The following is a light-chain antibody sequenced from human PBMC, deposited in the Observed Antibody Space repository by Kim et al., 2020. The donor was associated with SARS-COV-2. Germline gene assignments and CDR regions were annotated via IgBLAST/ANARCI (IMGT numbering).Light chain of an antibody. CDR2: DVS. CDR1: SSDVGGYNY. Sequence: GQSITISCTGTSSDVGGYNYVSWYQQHPGKVPKLMIYDVSSRPSGVSNRFSGSKSGNTASLTISGLQTGDEADYYCSSYTSSSTLVFGAGSKLTVL. V-gene: IGLV2-14*03. CDR3: SSYTSSSTLV. J-gene: IGLJ2*01.